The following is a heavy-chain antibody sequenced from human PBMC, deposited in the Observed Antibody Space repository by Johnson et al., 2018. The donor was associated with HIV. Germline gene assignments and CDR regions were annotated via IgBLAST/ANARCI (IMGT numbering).Heavy chain of an antibody. V-gene: IGHV3-30*03. J-gene: IGHJ3*02. CDR2: ISYDGSNK. Sequence: QVQLVESGGGLVKPGGSLRLSCAASGFTFSDYYMTWIRQAPGTGLEWVAVISYDGSNKYYADSVKGRFTISRDNSKNTLYLQMNSLRAEDTAVYYCARVGPGHAFDIWGQGTMVTVSS. CDR3: ARVGPGHAFDI. CDR1: GFTFSDYY.